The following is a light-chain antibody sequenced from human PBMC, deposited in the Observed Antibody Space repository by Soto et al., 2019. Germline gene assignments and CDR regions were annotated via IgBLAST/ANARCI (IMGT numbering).Light chain of an antibody. CDR3: QQYSKWPPWT. J-gene: IGKJ1*01. Sequence: EIVMTQSPGTLSVSPGERATLSCRASQSVSVNLAWYQQKPGQAPRLLIYGVSTRATGIPARFSGSESGTEFTLTISSLQSEDFAVYYCQQYSKWPPWTFGPGTKVEIK. CDR1: QSVSVN. V-gene: IGKV3-15*01. CDR2: GVS.